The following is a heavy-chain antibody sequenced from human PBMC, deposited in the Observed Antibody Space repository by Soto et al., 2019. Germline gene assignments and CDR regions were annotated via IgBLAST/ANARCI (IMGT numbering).Heavy chain of an antibody. CDR2: FDPEDGET. CDR1: GYTLTELS. V-gene: IGHV1-24*01. J-gene: IGHJ6*02. D-gene: IGHD2-15*01. Sequence: ASVKVSCKVSGYTLTELSMHWVRQAPGKGLEWMGGFDPEDGETIYAQKFQGRVTMTEDTSTDTAYMELSSLRSEDTAVYYCATDRKIEAATYYYYYYGMDVWGQGTTVTVS. CDR3: ATDRKIEAATYYYYYYGMDV.